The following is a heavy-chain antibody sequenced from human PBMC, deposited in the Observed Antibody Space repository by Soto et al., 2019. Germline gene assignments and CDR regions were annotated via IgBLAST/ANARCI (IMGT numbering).Heavy chain of an antibody. CDR1: GYSFTSYW. J-gene: IGHJ4*01. D-gene: IGHD4-17*01. Sequence: PGESLKISCSVSGYSFTSYWIAWVRQMPGKGLEWMGMVYPGDSDTRYSPSFQGQVTISVDKSITTAYLQWSSLKASDTAIYYCARFYGDFSWYFDFWGQGTLVTVSS. V-gene: IGHV5-51*01. CDR2: VYPGDSDT. CDR3: ARFYGDFSWYFDF.